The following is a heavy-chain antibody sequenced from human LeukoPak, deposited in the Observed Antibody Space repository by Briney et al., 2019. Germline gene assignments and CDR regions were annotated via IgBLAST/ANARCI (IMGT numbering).Heavy chain of an antibody. Sequence: SETLSLTCAVYGGSFSGYYWSWIRQPPGKGLEWIGEINHSGSTNYNPSLKSRVTISVDTSKNQFSLKLSSVTAADTAVYYCARGRGYSYGYYYYYYMDVWGKGTTVTVS. CDR2: INHSGST. CDR1: GGSFSGYY. CDR3: ARGRGYSYGYYYYYYMDV. J-gene: IGHJ6*03. V-gene: IGHV4-34*01. D-gene: IGHD5-18*01.